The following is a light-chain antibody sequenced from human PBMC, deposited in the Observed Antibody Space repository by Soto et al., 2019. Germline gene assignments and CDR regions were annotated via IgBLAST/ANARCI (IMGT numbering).Light chain of an antibody. CDR3: PQYGTSPFT. Sequence: EIVLTQSPATLSLYQGERATLSCRASQSVAYTYLAWFQQKPGQAPRLLIYGASNRATGIPDRFSGSGSGTDFTLTISRLEPEDFAVYYCPQYGTSPFTFGPGANVDNK. V-gene: IGKV3-20*01. CDR1: QSVAYTY. CDR2: GAS. J-gene: IGKJ3*01.